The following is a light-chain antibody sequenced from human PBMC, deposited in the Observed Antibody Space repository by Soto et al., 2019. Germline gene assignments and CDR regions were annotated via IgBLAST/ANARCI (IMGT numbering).Light chain of an antibody. Sequence: EIVLTQSPGTLSLSPGERATLSCRASEIITTRFIAWYQQKRGQAPRLVIWGASRSATGIPDRFSGSGSGTDFTLTVSRLEPEAFAVYYCQQYSVSPWTFGQGTRVEIK. J-gene: IGKJ1*01. V-gene: IGKV3-20*01. CDR2: GAS. CDR3: QQYSVSPWT. CDR1: EIITTRF.